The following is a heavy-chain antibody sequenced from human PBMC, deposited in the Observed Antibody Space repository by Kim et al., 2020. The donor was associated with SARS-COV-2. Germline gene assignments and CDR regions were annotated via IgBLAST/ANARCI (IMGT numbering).Heavy chain of an antibody. CDR1: GGSFSGYY. CDR3: ARSMFRGNDAFDI. D-gene: IGHD3-10*01. Sequence: SETLSLTCAVYGGSFSGYYWSWIRQPPGKGLEWIGEINHSGSTNYNPSLKSRVTISVDTSKNQFSLKLSSVTAADTAVYYCARSMFRGNDAFDIWGQGTMVTVSS. J-gene: IGHJ3*02. CDR2: INHSGST. V-gene: IGHV4-34*01.